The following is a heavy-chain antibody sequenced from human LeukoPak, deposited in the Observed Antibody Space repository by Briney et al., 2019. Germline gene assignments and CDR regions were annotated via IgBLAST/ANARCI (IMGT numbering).Heavy chain of an antibody. CDR3: TRDARTTVSYTDC. Sequence: GGSLRLSCAASGFTFSSYTMNWVRQAPGKGLEWVSSISRSSSYIYYADSVKGRFTISRDNAKNSLSLQMNSLRAEDTAVYYCTRDARTTVSYTDCWGQGTLVTVSA. V-gene: IGHV3-21*01. J-gene: IGHJ4*02. D-gene: IGHD4-11*01. CDR2: ISRSSSYI. CDR1: GFTFSSYT.